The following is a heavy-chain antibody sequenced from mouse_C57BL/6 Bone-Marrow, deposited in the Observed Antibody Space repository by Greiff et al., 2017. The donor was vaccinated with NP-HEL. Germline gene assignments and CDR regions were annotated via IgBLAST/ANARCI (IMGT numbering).Heavy chain of an antibody. Sequence: QVQLQQPGAELVKPGASVKMSCKASGYTFTSYWITWVKPRPGQGLEWIGDIYPGSGSTNYNEKFKSKATLTVDTSSSTAYMQLSSLTSEDSAVYYCARRNWDRDYFDYWGQGTTLTVSS. CDR1: GYTFTSYW. V-gene: IGHV1-55*01. J-gene: IGHJ2*01. CDR3: ARRNWDRDYFDY. D-gene: IGHD4-1*01. CDR2: IYPGSGST.